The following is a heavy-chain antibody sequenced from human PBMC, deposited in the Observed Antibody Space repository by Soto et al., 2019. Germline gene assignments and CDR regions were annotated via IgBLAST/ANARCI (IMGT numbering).Heavy chain of an antibody. V-gene: IGHV6-1*01. D-gene: IGHD3-9*01. J-gene: IGHJ5*02. CDR3: ARANYDILTGYYPWFDP. CDR1: GDSVSSNSAA. Sequence: SQTLSLTCAISGDSVSSNSAAWNWIRQSPSRGLEWLGRTYYRSKWYNDYAVSVKSRITINPDTSKNQFSLQLNSVTPEDTAVYYCARANYDILTGYYPWFDPWGQGTLVTVSS. CDR2: TYYRSKWYN.